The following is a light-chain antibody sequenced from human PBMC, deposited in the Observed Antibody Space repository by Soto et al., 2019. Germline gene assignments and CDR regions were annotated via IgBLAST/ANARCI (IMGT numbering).Light chain of an antibody. CDR2: AAS. J-gene: IGKJ4*01. CDR1: QDINNY. V-gene: IGKV1-16*01. Sequence: DVQMTQSPSSLSASVGDKVTITCRASQDINNYLAWIQQKPGKAPKSLIYAASNLQSGVPSRFSGSWSGKYFTLTISSLQHEEFATYCCQQFKRYPLTFGGGTKVDIK. CDR3: QQFKRYPLT.